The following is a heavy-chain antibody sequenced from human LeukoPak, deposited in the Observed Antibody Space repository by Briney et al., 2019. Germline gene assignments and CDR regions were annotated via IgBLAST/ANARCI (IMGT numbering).Heavy chain of an antibody. V-gene: IGHV4-59*08. CDR2: IYYSGST. J-gene: IGHJ4*02. D-gene: IGHD5-24*01. CDR3: ARHATGWLQPNFDY. Sequence: SETLSLTCTVSGVSISSYYWSWIRQPPGKGLEWIEYIYYSGSTNYNPSLKSRVTISVDTSKNQFSLKLSSVTAADTAVYYCARHATGWLQPNFDYWGQGTLVTVSS. CDR1: GVSISSYY.